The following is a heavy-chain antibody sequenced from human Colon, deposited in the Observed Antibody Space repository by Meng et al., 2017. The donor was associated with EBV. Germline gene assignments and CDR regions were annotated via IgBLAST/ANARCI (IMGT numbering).Heavy chain of an antibody. CDR2: IYYSGST. CDR3: ARVSSGWDYFDY. D-gene: IGHD6-19*01. V-gene: IGHV4-31*03. J-gene: IGHJ4*02. Sequence: QGQLAGSGPGLVKPSQTLSLTCTVSGGSVSSGGYYWTWIRQHPGKGLEWFGHIYYSGSTFYNPSLKRRVIISIDTSKNQFSLNLRSVTAADTAVYYCARVSSGWDYFDYWGQGTLVTVSS. CDR1: GGSVSSGGYY.